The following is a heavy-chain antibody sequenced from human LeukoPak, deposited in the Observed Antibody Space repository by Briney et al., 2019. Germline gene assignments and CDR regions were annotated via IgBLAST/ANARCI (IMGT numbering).Heavy chain of an antibody. J-gene: IGHJ4*02. CDR1: GFTFGDYA. D-gene: IGHD3-10*01. V-gene: IGHV3-49*04. CDR3: TREESPSVYFDY. Sequence: QTGRSLRLSCTASGFTFGDYAMGWVRQAPGKGLEWVGFIRSKAYGGTTEYAASVKGRFTISRDDSKSIAYLQMNSLKTEDTAVYYCTREESPSVYFDYWGQGTLVTVSS. CDR2: IRSKAYGGTT.